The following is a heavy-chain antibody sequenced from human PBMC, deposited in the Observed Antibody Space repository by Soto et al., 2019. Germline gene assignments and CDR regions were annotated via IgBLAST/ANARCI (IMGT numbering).Heavy chain of an antibody. D-gene: IGHD3-3*02. V-gene: IGHV3-30*18. CDR2: ISYDGSNK. J-gene: IGHJ6*02. Sequence: QVQLVESGGGVVQPGRSLRLSCAASGFTFSSYGMHWVRQALGKGLEWVAVISYDGSNKYYADSVKGRFTISRDNSKNTLYLQMNSLRAEDTAVYYCAKDRDLAGPYYGMDVWGQGTTVTVSS. CDR3: AKDRDLAGPYYGMDV. CDR1: GFTFSSYG.